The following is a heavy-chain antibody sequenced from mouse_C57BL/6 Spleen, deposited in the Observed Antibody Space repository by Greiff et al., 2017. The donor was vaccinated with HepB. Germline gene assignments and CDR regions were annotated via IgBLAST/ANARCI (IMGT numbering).Heavy chain of an antibody. Sequence: QVQLQQPGAELVMPGASVKLSCKASGYTFTSYWMHWVKQRPGQGLEWIGEIDPSDSYTNYNQKFKGKSTLTVDKSSSTAYMPLSSLTSEDSAVYYCARSGTGYFDVWGTGTTVTVSS. V-gene: IGHV1-69*01. D-gene: IGHD3-1*01. J-gene: IGHJ1*03. CDR3: ARSGTGYFDV. CDR2: IDPSDSYT. CDR1: GYTFTSYW.